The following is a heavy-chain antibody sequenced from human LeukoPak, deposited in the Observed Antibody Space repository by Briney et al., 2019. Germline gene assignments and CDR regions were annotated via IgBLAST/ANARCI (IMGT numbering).Heavy chain of an antibody. J-gene: IGHJ4*02. CDR1: GFTFSSYA. V-gene: IGHV3-23*01. Sequence: PGGSPRLSCSASGFTFSSYAMAWVRQAPGKGLEWVSGISGSGGSTYYADSVKGRFTISRDNSKNTLYLQMNSLRAEDTAVYYCAKSGTMIVVVATAFDYWGQGTLVTVSS. D-gene: IGHD3-22*01. CDR3: AKSGTMIVVVATAFDY. CDR2: ISGSGGST.